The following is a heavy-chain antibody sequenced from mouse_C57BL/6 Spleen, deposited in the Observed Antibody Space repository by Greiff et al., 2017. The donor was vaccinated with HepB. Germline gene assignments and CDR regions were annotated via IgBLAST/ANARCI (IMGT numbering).Heavy chain of an antibody. CDR3: TRAMITTVVSFDY. Sequence: QLKQSGAELVRPGASVTLSCKASGYTFTDYEMHWVKQTPVHGLEWIGAIDPETGGTAYNQKFKGKAILTADKSSSTAYMELRSLTSEDSAVYYCTRAMITTVVSFDYWGQGTTLTVSS. CDR2: IDPETGGT. CDR1: GYTFTDYE. J-gene: IGHJ2*01. D-gene: IGHD1-1*01. V-gene: IGHV1-15*01.